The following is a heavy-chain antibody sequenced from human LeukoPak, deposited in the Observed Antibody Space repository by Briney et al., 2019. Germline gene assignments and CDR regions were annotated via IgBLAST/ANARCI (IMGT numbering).Heavy chain of an antibody. J-gene: IGHJ4*02. CDR3: ARAGIAAVDFQDY. V-gene: IGHV3-11*01. CDR1: GFTFSDYY. CDR2: ISSSGSTI. Sequence: KTGGSLRLSCAASGFTFSDYYMSWIRQAPGKGLEWVSYISSSGSTIYYADSVKGRFTISRDNAKNSLYLQMNSLRAEDTAVYYCARAGIAAVDFQDYWGQGTLVTVSS. D-gene: IGHD6-13*01.